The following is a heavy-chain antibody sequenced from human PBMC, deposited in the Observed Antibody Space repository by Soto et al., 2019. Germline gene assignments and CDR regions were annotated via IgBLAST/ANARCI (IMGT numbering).Heavy chain of an antibody. V-gene: IGHV3-53*01. CDR3: AAFRDPYDSSGYYYDY. CDR2: IYSGGYT. D-gene: IGHD3-22*01. Sequence: GGSLRLSCAASGFTGSSNYMSWVRQAPGKGLEWVSVIYSGGYTYYADSVKGRFTISRDNSKNTLYLQMNSLRAEDTAVYYCAAFRDPYDSSGYYYDYYGQGALVTVS. J-gene: IGHJ4*02. CDR1: GFTGSSNY.